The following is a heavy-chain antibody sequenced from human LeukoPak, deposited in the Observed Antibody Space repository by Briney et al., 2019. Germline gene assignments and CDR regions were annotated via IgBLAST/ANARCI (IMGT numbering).Heavy chain of an antibody. V-gene: IGHV4-59*08. CDR1: GGSISSYY. D-gene: IGHD6-19*01. J-gene: IGHJ5*02. CDR2: IYYSGST. Sequence: SETLSLTCTVSGGSISSYYWSWIRQPPGKGLEWSGYIYYSGSTNYNPSLKSRVTISVDTSKNQFSRKLSSVTAADTAVYYCARQVAVAGTRGCFDPWGQGPLVTVSS. CDR3: ARQVAVAGTRGCFDP.